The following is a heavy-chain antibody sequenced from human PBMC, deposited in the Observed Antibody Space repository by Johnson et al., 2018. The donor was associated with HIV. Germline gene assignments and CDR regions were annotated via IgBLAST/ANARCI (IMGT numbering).Heavy chain of an antibody. J-gene: IGHJ3*02. Sequence: EVQLVESGGGVVRPGGSLRLSCAASGFTFDDYGMTWVRQAPGKGLEWVSGIDWNGGSSGYADSVKGRFSISRDNGKNSLYLQMNSLRAEDTALYYCAKGGRGGSYYGAFDIWGQGTMVIVSS. CDR1: GFTFDDYG. D-gene: IGHD1-26*01. CDR2: IDWNGGSS. V-gene: IGHV3-20*04. CDR3: AKGGRGGSYYGAFDI.